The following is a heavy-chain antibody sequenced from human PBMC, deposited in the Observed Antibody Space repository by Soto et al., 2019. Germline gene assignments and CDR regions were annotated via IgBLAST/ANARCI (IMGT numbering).Heavy chain of an antibody. V-gene: IGHV4-39*01. CDR1: GGSISGSTYF. D-gene: IGHD3-3*01. CDR3: ARLSTIFGVVSITGPSFYFDY. Sequence: SETLSLTCTVSGGSISGSTYFWGWIRQPPGKGLEWIGSIYYSESSYYNPSLKSRVTISADTSENQFSLKLSSVTAADTAVYYCARLSTIFGVVSITGPSFYFDYWGRGTLVTVSS. J-gene: IGHJ4*02. CDR2: IYYSESS.